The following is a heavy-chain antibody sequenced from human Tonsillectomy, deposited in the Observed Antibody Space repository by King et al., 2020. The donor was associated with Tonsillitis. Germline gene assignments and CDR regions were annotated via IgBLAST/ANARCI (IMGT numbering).Heavy chain of an antibody. V-gene: IGHV3-48*02. J-gene: IGHJ3*02. CDR3: ARDGGVRPYDLDAFVI. CDR1: GFTFSSYS. D-gene: IGHD2-8*01. Sequence: VQLVQSGGGLVQPGGSLRLSCAASGFTFSSYSMNWVRQAPGKGLEWVSYISSSSSIIYYADSVKGRFTISRDNAKNSLFLQMNSLREKDTAVYYCARDGGVRPYDLDAFVICGEGAMVTLSS. CDR2: ISSSSSII.